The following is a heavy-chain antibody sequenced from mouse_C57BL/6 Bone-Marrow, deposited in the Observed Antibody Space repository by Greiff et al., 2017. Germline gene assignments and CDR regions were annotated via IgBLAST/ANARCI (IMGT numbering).Heavy chain of an antibody. Sequence: VQLQQPGAELVKPGASVKLSCKASGYTFTSYWMHWVKQRPGQGLEWIGMIHPNSGSTNYNEKFKSKATLTVDKSSSTAYMQLSSLTSEDATVYYCARSGTTVVDGYCDYWGQGTTLTVSS. CDR1: GYTFTSYW. V-gene: IGHV1-64*01. J-gene: IGHJ2*01. CDR3: ARSGTTVVDGYCDY. D-gene: IGHD1-1*01. CDR2: IHPNSGST.